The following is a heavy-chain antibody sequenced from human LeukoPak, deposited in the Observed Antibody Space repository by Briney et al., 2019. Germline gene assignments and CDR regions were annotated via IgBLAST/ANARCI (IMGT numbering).Heavy chain of an antibody. D-gene: IGHD6-19*01. CDR1: GFSFNTYS. J-gene: IGHJ4*02. CDR3: ATEWSSGWPIG. Sequence: GGSLRLSCTTSGFSFNTYSMNWVRQAPGKGLEWVSYISSSGSTIYYADSVKGRFTISRDNAKNSLYLQMNSLRAEDTAVYYCATEWSSGWPIGWGQGTLVTVSS. CDR2: ISSSGSTI. V-gene: IGHV3-48*04.